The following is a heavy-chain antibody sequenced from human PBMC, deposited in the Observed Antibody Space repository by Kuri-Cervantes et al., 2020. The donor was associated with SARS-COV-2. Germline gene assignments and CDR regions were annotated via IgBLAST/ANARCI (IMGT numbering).Heavy chain of an antibody. Sequence: ASVTVSFKASGYTFTGYYMHWVRQAPGQGLEWMGWINPNSGGTNYAQKFQGWVTMTRDTSISTAYMELSRLRSDDTAVYYCARDEGYCTNGVCRAGYYGMDVWGQGTTVTVSS. CDR2: INPNSGGT. J-gene: IGHJ6*02. D-gene: IGHD2-8*01. V-gene: IGHV1-2*04. CDR1: GYTFTGYY. CDR3: ARDEGYCTNGVCRAGYYGMDV.